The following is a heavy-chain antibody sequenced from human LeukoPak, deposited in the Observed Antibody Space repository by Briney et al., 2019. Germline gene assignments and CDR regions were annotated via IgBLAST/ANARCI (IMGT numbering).Heavy chain of an antibody. V-gene: IGHV3-30*03. CDR1: GFTFSNYG. CDR3: ARDRSGIYDAFDI. J-gene: IGHJ3*02. D-gene: IGHD1-14*01. Sequence: PGESLRLSCAAAGFTFSNYGIHWVRQAPGKGLEWVAVISKDGSNKDYADSVKGRFIISRDNSKNTLYLQMNSLRAEDTAVYYCARDRSGIYDAFDIWGQGTMVTVSS. CDR2: ISKDGSNK.